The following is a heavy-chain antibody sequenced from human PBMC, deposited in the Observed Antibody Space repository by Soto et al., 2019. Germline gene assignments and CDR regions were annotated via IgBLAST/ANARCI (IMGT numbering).Heavy chain of an antibody. D-gene: IGHD3-3*01. J-gene: IGHJ5*02. CDR2: IHYSGST. CDR1: GGSISSYY. CDR3: ARVLGYYDFWSGYFSHSCFDP. Sequence: SETLSLTCTVSGGSISSYYWSWIRQPPGKGLEWIGYIHYSGSTNYNPSLKSRVTISVDTSKNQSSLKLSSVTAADKAVYYCARVLGYYDFWSGYFSHSCFDPWGQGTRVTVSS. V-gene: IGHV4-59*01.